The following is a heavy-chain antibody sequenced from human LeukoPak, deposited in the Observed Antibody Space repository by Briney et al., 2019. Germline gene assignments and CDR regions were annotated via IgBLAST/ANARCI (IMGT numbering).Heavy chain of an antibody. J-gene: IGHJ5*02. CDR1: GGSFSGYY. Sequence: SETLSLTCAVYGGSFSGYYWSWIRQPPGKGLEWIGSIYHSGSTYYNPSLKSRVTISVDTSKNQFSLKLSSVTAADTAVYYCAAGIAVAGTSRANWFDPWGQGTLVTVSS. V-gene: IGHV4-34*01. D-gene: IGHD6-19*01. CDR3: AAGIAVAGTSRANWFDP. CDR2: IYHSGST.